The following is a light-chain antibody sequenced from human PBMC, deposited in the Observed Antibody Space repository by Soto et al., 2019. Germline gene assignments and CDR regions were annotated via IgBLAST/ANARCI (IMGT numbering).Light chain of an antibody. J-gene: IGLJ3*02. V-gene: IGLV1-40*01. CDR1: SSNIGAGYD. CDR3: QSYDSSLSGGV. Sequence: QSVLTQPPSVSGAPGQRVTISCTGSSSNIGAGYDVHWYQQFPGTAPKFLIYGNSNRPSGVPDRFSGSKSGTSASLAITGLQAEDEAEYYCQSYDSSLSGGVFGGGTKLTVL. CDR2: GNS.